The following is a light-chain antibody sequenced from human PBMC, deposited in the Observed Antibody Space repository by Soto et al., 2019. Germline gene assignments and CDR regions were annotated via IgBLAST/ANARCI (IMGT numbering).Light chain of an antibody. CDR2: ASS. CDR1: KGISNY. V-gene: IGKV1-27*01. J-gene: IGKJ4*01. Sequence: DIQMTQSPSSLSASVGDRVTITCRASKGISNYLAWYQQIPGKVPKLLISASSTLQSGVPSRFSGSGSGTDFTLTISSLHPEDVATYYGQKYTNFPTFGVGTNVEIK. CDR3: QKYTNFPT.